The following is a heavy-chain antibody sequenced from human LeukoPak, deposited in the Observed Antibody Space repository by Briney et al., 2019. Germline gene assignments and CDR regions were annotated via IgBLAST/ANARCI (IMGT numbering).Heavy chain of an antibody. V-gene: IGHV3-53*01. CDR2: IYSGGVT. CDR1: GFTISNNY. CDR3: ARVMTTTRRHNAFDI. J-gene: IGHJ3*02. D-gene: IGHD4-11*01. Sequence: GGSLRLSCAASGFTISNNYIRWLRQAPRKGLRRVSHIYSGGVTLFADSVRGRFTISRDNSKNTLYLQMNSLRAEDTAVYYCARVMTTTRRHNAFDIWGQGTMVTVSS.